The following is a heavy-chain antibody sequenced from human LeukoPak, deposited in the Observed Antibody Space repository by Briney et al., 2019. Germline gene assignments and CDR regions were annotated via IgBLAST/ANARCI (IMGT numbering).Heavy chain of an antibody. CDR3: AREGCSGGSCYPSMDV. CDR2: IYSDGSST. V-gene: IGHV3-74*01. Sequence: GGTLRLSCAASGFTFSIYWMHWVRQAPGKGLVWVSRIYSDGSSTSYADSVKGRFTISRDNAKNSLYLQMNSLRAEDTAVYYCAREGCSGGSCYPSMDVWGKGTTVSISS. D-gene: IGHD2-15*01. J-gene: IGHJ6*03. CDR1: GFTFSIYW.